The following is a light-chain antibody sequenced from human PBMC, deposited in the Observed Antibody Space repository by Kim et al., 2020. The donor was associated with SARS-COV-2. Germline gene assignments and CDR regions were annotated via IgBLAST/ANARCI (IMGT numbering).Light chain of an antibody. V-gene: IGKV1-16*01. CDR3: QQYNTYTWT. J-gene: IGKJ1*01. Sequence: ASVVDTVTIPCRASQGVANSLAWFQQKPGKAPKSLIYAASTLQTGVPSRFSGTGSRTYFTLTISSLQPEDSATYYCQQYNTYTWTFGQGTKVDIK. CDR1: QGVANS. CDR2: AAS.